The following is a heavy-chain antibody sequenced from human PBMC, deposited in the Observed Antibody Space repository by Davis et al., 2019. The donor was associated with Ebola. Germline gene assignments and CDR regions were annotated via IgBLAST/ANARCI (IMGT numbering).Heavy chain of an antibody. CDR3: ARQLPYYSYGMDV. D-gene: IGHD2-2*01. J-gene: IGHJ6*02. CDR1: GLTFSSLG. CDR2: IKQDGSEK. V-gene: IGHV3-7*01. Sequence: GESLKISCATSGLTFSSLGMSWVRQAPGKGLEWVANIKQDGSEKYYVDSVKGRFTISRDNAKNSLYLQMNSLRAEDTAVYYCARQLPYYSYGMDVWGQGTTVIVSS.